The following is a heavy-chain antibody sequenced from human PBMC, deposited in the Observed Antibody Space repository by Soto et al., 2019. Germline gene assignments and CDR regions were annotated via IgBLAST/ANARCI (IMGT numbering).Heavy chain of an antibody. V-gene: IGHV3-33*01. CDR1: GFTFSSYG. CDR3: AREYSSVFGVVIDWVGYYYYGMDF. D-gene: IGHD3-3*01. Sequence: PGGSLRLSCAASGFTFSSYGMHWVRQAPGKGLEWVAVIWYDGSNKYYADSVKGRFTISRDNSKNTLYLQMNSLRAEDTAVYYCAREYSSVFGVVIDWVGYYYYGMDFWGQGTTVPVSS. J-gene: IGHJ6*02. CDR2: IWYDGSNK.